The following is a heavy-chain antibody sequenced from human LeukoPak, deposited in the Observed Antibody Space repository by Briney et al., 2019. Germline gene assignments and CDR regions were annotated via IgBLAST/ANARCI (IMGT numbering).Heavy chain of an antibody. CDR3: ASTSTYYYDSSTFDY. J-gene: IGHJ4*02. D-gene: IGHD3-22*01. Sequence: GGSLRLSCAASGFTFSDYYMSWIRQAPGKGLEWVSYISSSGSTIYYADSVKGRFTISRDNAKNSPYLQMNSLRAEDTAVYYCASTSTYYYDSSTFDYWGQGTLVTVSS. V-gene: IGHV3-11*01. CDR1: GFTFSDYY. CDR2: ISSSGSTI.